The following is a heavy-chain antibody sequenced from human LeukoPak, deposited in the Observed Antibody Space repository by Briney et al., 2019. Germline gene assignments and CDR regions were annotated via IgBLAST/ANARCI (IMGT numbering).Heavy chain of an antibody. V-gene: IGHV1-46*01. CDR2: INPSGGST. Sequence: ASVKVSCKASGYTFTSYYMHWVRQAPGQGLEWMGIINPSGGSTIYAQKFQGRVTMTEDTSTDTAYMELSSLRSEDTAVYYCATVPGVHFRYNWNVPGWFDPWGQGTLVTVSS. CDR1: GYTFTSYY. J-gene: IGHJ5*02. D-gene: IGHD1-20*01. CDR3: ATVPGVHFRYNWNVPGWFDP.